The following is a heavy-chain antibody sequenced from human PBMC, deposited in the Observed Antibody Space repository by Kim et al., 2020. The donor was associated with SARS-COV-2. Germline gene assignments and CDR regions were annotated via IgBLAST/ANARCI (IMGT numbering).Heavy chain of an antibody. CDR1: GGSISSSNW. CDR3: ARVFGYCSSTSCRGWFDP. CDR2: IYHSGST. D-gene: IGHD2-2*03. V-gene: IGHV4-4*02. J-gene: IGHJ5*02. Sequence: SETLSLTCAVSGGSISSSNWWSWVRQPPGKGLEWIGEIYHSGSTNYNPSLKSRVTISVDKSKNQFSLKLSSVTAADTAVYYCARVFGYCSSTSCRGWFDPWGQGTLVTVSS.